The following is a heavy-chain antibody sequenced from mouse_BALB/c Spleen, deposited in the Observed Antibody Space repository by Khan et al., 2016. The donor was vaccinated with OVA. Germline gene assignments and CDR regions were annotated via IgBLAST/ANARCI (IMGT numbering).Heavy chain of an antibody. CDR2: ISGDSNTI. V-gene: IGHV5-17*02. CDR1: GFTFSSYG. CDR3: ATSYFNGYYFDY. Sequence: EVELVESGGGLVQPGGSRKLSCAASGFTFSSYGMHWVRQAPERGLEWVAYISGDSNTIYYADTVKGRFTISRDNPRNTLFLQMTSLMSEYTAMYYCATSYFNGYYFDYGGPGTTLTVSS. D-gene: IGHD1-1*01. J-gene: IGHJ2*01.